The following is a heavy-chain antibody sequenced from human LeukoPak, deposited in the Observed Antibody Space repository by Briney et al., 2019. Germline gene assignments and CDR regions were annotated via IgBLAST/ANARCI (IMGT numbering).Heavy chain of an antibody. CDR1: GYTFTGYY. J-gene: IGHJ4*02. V-gene: IGHV1-2*06. CDR3: AGDEPRNGGLLSTDY. Sequence: ASVKVSCKASGYTFTGYYMHWVRQAPGQGLEWVGRINPNSGGTNYAQKFQGRVTMTRDTSISTAYMELSRLRSDDTAVYYCAGDEPRNGGLLSTDYWGQGTLVTVSS. D-gene: IGHD2-21*02. CDR2: INPNSGGT.